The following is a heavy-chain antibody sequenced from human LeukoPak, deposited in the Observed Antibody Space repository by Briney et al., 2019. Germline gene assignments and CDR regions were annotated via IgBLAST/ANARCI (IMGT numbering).Heavy chain of an antibody. V-gene: IGHV3-23*01. D-gene: IGHD3-10*01. CDR3: AKLDQNTSESPPDY. CDR2: ISGSGGST. J-gene: IGHJ4*02. CDR1: GFTFSSYA. Sequence: GGSLRLSCAASGFTFSSYAMSWVRQAPGKGLEWVSAISGSGGSTYYADSVEGRFTISRDNSKNTLYLQMNSLRAEDTAVYYCAKLDQNTSESPPDYWGQGTLVTVSS.